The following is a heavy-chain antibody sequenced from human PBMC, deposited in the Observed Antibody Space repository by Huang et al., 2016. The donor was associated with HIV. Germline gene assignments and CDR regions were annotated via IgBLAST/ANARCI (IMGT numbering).Heavy chain of an antibody. CDR1: GGSFRNFA. J-gene: IGHJ4*02. D-gene: IGHD3-22*01. CDR2: IIPTLGTA. CDR3: ATVEYYDTSGPQRGYFDN. Sequence: QVQLVQSGAEVKKPGSSVKVSCKASGGSFRNFAIGWVRQAPGQGLAWMGEIIPTLGTANYAQKFQGRVTIIADESTSTAYMELSSLRAEDTAVYYCATVEYYDTSGPQRGYFDNWGQGTLVTVSS. V-gene: IGHV1-69*01.